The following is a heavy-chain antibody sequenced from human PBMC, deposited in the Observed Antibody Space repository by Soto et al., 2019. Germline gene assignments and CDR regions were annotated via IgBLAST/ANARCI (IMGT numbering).Heavy chain of an antibody. CDR1: GGSLSNYL. CDR2: IIPIFGTS. D-gene: IGHD5-18*01. Sequence: QVQLVQSGTEVKKPGSSVQVSCKASGGSLSNYLITWVRQAPGQGLEWMGEIIPIFGTSNSAQRFQGRVTITAVESTSTVYMELSNLRSEDTAVYYCARGGFDTVTFDYWGQGTLVTVSS. V-gene: IGHV1-69*01. J-gene: IGHJ4*02. CDR3: ARGGFDTVTFDY.